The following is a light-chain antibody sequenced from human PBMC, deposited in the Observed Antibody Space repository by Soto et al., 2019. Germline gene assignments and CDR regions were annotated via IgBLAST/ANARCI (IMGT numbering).Light chain of an antibody. CDR1: QGISSY. J-gene: IGKJ1*01. CDR2: AAS. Sequence: DIQLTQSPSFLSASVGDRVTITCRASQGISSYLAWYQQKPGKAPKLLIYAASTLQSGVPSRFSGSGSGTEFTLTVSSLQPQDLATYYCQQHNSYPVTFGQGTKVEIK. V-gene: IGKV1-9*01. CDR3: QQHNSYPVT.